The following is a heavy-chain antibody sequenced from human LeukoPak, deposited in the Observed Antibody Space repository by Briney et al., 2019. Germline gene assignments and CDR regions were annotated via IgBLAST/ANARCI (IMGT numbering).Heavy chain of an antibody. CDR2: ISDSGGST. CDR1: GFTFRRYA. D-gene: IGHD4-17*01. Sequence: GGSLRLSCAASGFTFRRYAMSWVRQAPGRGLQWVSGISDSGGSTYYADSVRGRFTISRDNSKNTLYLQMNSLRAEDTAIYYCAKDPYGDPRYFDLWGRGTLVTVSS. CDR3: AKDPYGDPRYFDL. V-gene: IGHV3-23*01. J-gene: IGHJ2*01.